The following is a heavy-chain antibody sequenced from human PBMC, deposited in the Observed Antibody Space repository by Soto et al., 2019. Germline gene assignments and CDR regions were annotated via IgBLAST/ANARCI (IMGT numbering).Heavy chain of an antibody. D-gene: IGHD6-6*01. J-gene: IGHJ4*02. Sequence: ASVTVSCKASGYTFTGYYMHWVRQAPGQGLEWMGWINPNSGGTNYAQKFQGWVTMTRDTSISTVYMELSSLRSEDTAVYYCARAPGGSSSFVDYWGQGTLVTVSS. CDR3: ARAPGGSSSFVDY. V-gene: IGHV1-2*04. CDR1: GYTFTGYY. CDR2: INPNSGGT.